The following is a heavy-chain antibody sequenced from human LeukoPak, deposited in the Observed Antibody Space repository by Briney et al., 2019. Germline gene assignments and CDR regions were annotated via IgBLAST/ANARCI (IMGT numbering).Heavy chain of an antibody. Sequence: SETLSLTCTVSGGSISSGGCYWSWIRQPPGKGLEWIGYIYHSGSTYYNPSLKSRVTISVDRSKNQFSLKLSSVTAADTAVYYCARDGIGASASNYDYWGQGTLVTVSS. D-gene: IGHD6-13*01. V-gene: IGHV4-30-2*01. J-gene: IGHJ4*02. CDR1: GGSISSGGCY. CDR3: ARDGIGASASNYDY. CDR2: IYHSGST.